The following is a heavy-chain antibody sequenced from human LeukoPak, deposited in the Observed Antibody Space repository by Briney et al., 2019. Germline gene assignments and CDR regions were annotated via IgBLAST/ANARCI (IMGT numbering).Heavy chain of an antibody. CDR3: AKAYCGGDCYSFDY. V-gene: IGHV3-23*01. CDR1: GFTFSNYN. D-gene: IGHD2-21*02. J-gene: IGHJ4*02. CDR2: ITASGDNT. Sequence: GGSLRLSCAASGFTFSNYNMNWVRQAPGQGLEWVSTITASGDNTAHADSVKGRFTISRDNSKNTVSVQMNSLRAEDTAIYYCAKAYCGGDCYSFDYWGQGTLVTVSS.